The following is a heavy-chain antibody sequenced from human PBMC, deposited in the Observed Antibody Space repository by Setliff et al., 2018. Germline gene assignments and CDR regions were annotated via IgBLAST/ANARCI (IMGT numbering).Heavy chain of an antibody. CDR3: ARHLKQPFSTYFYYMDV. CDR1: GYTFTNYW. Sequence: GESLKISCQGSGYTFTNYWIGWVRQMPGKGLEWMGILKPGDSGIRYSPSFQGQVTMSADKSISTAYLQWSSLEASDTAIYYCARHLKQPFSTYFYYMDVWGKGTTVTVSS. CDR2: LKPGDSGI. J-gene: IGHJ6*03. V-gene: IGHV5-51*01. D-gene: IGHD6-13*01.